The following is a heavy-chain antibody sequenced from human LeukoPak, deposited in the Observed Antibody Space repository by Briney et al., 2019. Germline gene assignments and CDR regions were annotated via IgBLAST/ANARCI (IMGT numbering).Heavy chain of an antibody. V-gene: IGHV3-30-3*01. J-gene: IGHJ4*02. CDR3: ARGRYFSPYCFDY. D-gene: IGHD2/OR15-2a*01. Sequence: PGGSLRLSCAASGFSFSNYAMHWVRQAPGKGLEWVAVISFDGSNKYYADSVKGRFTISRDNSKNTLYLQINSLRAEDTAVYSCARGRYFSPYCFDYWGQGTLVTVSS. CDR2: ISFDGSNK. CDR1: GFSFSNYA.